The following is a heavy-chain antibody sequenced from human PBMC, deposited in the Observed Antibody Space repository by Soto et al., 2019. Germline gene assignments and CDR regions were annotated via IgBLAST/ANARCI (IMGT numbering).Heavy chain of an antibody. J-gene: IGHJ4*02. CDR2: ISKDGRNE. CDR3: ARERGSGRLDY. D-gene: IGHD6-19*01. V-gene: IGHV3-33*01. CDR1: GFTFSSHG. Sequence: LRLSCAASGFTFSSHGMHWVRQAPGKGLEWVTFISKDGRNEYYADSVKGRFTISRDNSKNTLYLQMNSLRLDDTAVFYCARERGSGRLDYWGRGTLVTVSS.